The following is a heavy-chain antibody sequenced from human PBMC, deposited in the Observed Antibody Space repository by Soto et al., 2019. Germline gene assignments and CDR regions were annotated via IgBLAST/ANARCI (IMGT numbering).Heavy chain of an antibody. J-gene: IGHJ4*02. CDR2: IDPRDSYA. Sequence: GESLKISCKGSGYSFTNSWINWVRQMPGKGLEWMGRIDPRDSYANYSPSFQGHVTISADKSISTAYLQWSSLKASDTAMYYCTRQSETYYDSSGYYFDYWGQGTLVTSPQ. CDR3: TRQSETYYDSSGYYFDY. D-gene: IGHD3-22*01. V-gene: IGHV5-10-1*01. CDR1: GYSFTNSW.